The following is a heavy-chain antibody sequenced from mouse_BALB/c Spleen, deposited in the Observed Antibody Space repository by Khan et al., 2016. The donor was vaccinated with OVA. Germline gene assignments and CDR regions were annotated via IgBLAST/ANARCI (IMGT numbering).Heavy chain of an antibody. D-gene: IGHD1-3*01. CDR2: IWAGGST. CDR1: GFSISNYG. CDR3: ARAFYNGAWFAY. V-gene: IGHV2-9*02. J-gene: IGHJ3*01. Sequence: VQLQESGPGLVAPSQTLSISCTVSGFSISNYGVHWVRQPPGKGLEWLGVIWAGGSTNYNSALMSRLSITKDNSKNQVFLKMNSLQTDDTAIYYCARAFYNGAWFAYWGQGTLVTVSA.